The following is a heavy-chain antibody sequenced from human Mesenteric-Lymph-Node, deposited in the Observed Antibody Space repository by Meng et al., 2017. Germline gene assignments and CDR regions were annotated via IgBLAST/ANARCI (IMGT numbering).Heavy chain of an antibody. V-gene: IGHV3-30*01. Sequence: GESLKISCAASGFTFSSYAMHWVRQAPGKGLEWVAVISYDGSNKYYADSVKGRFTISRDNSKNTLYLQMNSLRAEDTAVYYCASGSMTSIRYCRLTPDTDDAFDIWGQGTMVTVSS. CDR1: GFTFSSYA. CDR2: ISYDGSNK. J-gene: IGHJ3*02. CDR3: ASGSMTSIRYCRLTPDTDDAFDI. D-gene: IGHD2-15*01.